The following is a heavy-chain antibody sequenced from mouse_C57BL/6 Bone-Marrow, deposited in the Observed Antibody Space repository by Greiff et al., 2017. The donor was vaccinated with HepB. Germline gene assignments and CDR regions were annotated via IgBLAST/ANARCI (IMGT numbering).Heavy chain of an antibody. D-gene: IGHD1-1*01. Sequence: EVMLVESGGGLVKPGGSLKLSCAASGFTFSDYGMHWVRQAPEKGLEWVAYISSGSSTNYYADTVKGRFTISRDNAKNTLFLQMTSLRSEDTAMYYCANLITTVVNGNYAMDYWGQGTSVTVSS. J-gene: IGHJ4*01. CDR2: ISSGSSTN. CDR1: GFTFSDYG. CDR3: ANLITTVVNGNYAMDY. V-gene: IGHV5-17*01.